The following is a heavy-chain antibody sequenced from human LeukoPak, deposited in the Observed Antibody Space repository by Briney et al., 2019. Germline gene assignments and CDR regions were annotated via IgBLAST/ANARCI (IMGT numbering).Heavy chain of an antibody. CDR3: ARVGDFWSKESYGMDV. J-gene: IGHJ6*02. V-gene: IGHV3-53*04. Sequence: PGGSLRLSCAASGFTVSSNYMSWVRQAPGKGLEWVSVIYSGGSTYYADSVKGRFTISRHNSKNTLYLQMNSLRAEDTAVYYCARVGDFWSKESYGMDVWGQGTTVTVSS. CDR2: IYSGGST. D-gene: IGHD3-3*01. CDR1: GFTVSSNY.